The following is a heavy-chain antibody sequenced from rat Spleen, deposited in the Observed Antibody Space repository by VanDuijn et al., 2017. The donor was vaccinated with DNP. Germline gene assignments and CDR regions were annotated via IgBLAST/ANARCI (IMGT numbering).Heavy chain of an antibody. D-gene: IGHD5-1*01. Sequence: EVQLVESGGGLVQPGRSMKLSCAASGFTFSSFPMAWVRQTPKKGLEWVATSVYNGDRAFYRDSVKGRFTISRDNAKSTLYLQMDSVKPEDTATYFCTTRGVGARYYWYFDFWGPGTTVTVSS. CDR2: SVYNGDRA. J-gene: IGHJ1*01. CDR1: GFTFSSFP. V-gene: IGHV5-46*01. CDR3: TTRGVGARYYWYFDF.